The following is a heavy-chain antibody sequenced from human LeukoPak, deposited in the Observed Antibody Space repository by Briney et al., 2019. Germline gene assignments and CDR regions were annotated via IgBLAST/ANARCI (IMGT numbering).Heavy chain of an antibody. D-gene: IGHD6-13*01. CDR2: ISYDGSNK. V-gene: IGHV3-30-3*01. CDR1: GFTFSSYA. J-gene: IGHJ4*02. Sequence: GGSLRLSCAASGFTFSSYAMHWVRQAPGKGLEWVAVISYDGSNKYYADSVKGRFTISRDNSKNTLYLQMNSLRAEDTAEYYCARGYSSSWYFDYWGQGTLVTVSS. CDR3: ARGYSSSWYFDY.